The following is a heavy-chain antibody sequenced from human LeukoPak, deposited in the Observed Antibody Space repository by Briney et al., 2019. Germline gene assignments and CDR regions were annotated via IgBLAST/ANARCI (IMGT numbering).Heavy chain of an antibody. CDR1: GFTFSSYG. CDR2: IRYDGSNK. CDR3: AKDRQVQGAFDY. D-gene: IGHD3-10*01. V-gene: IGHV3-30*02. Sequence: GGSLRLSCAASGFTFSSYGMHWVRQAPGKGLEWVAFIRYDGSNKYYADSVKGRFIISRDNSKNTLYLQMNSLRAEDTAVYYCAKDRQVQGAFDYWGQGTLVTVSS. J-gene: IGHJ4*02.